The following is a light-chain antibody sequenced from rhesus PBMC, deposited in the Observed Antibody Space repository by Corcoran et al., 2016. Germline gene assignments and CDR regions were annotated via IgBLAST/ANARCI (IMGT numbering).Light chain of an antibody. V-gene: IGLV2-32*02. Sequence: QAALTQPRSVSGSPGQSVTISCTGTSSDIGGYNYVSWYQQHPGTAPKLMIYAVSKRPSGVSDRFSGSKSGNTTSLTIAGLQAECEAYYYCSSYAGSNTGLFGGGTRLTVL. CDR1: SSDIGGYNY. CDR3: SSYAGSNTGL. J-gene: IGLJ2*01. CDR2: AVS.